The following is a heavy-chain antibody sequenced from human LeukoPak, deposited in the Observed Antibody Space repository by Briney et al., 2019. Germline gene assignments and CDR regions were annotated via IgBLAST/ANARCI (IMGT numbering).Heavy chain of an antibody. CDR3: ARRGITMVRGVIGYYYYYGMDV. CDR1: GGSFSGYY. D-gene: IGHD3-10*01. CDR2: INHSGST. J-gene: IGHJ6*04. Sequence: SETLSLTCAVYGGSFSGYYWSWIRQPPGKGLEWIGEINHSGSTYYNPSLKSRVTISVDTSKNQFSLKLSSVTAADTAVYYCARRGITMVRGVIGYYYYYGMDVWGKGTTVTVSS. V-gene: IGHV4-34*01.